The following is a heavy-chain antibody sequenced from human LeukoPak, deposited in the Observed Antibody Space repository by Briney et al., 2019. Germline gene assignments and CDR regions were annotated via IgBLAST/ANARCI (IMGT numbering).Heavy chain of an antibody. CDR1: GFTVSSYD. Sequence: PGGSLRLSCAASGFTVSSYDMTWVRQAPGKGLEWVSGISGSGNTHYTDSVKGRFTISRDNSKSTLDLQMNSLRVEDTALYYCAKDIYSAYDLARAFDFWGQGTLVTVST. CDR3: AKDIYSAYDLARAFDF. D-gene: IGHD5-12*01. J-gene: IGHJ4*01. CDR2: ISGSGNT. V-gene: IGHV3-23*01.